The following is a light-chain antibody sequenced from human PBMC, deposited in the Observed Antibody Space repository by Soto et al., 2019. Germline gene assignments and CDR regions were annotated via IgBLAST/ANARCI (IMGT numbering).Light chain of an antibody. CDR1: QSISSW. J-gene: IGKJ2*01. CDR3: QQYNSYPYT. CDR2: KAS. Sequence: DIQMTQSPSTLSASVRDGVTITCRASQSISSWLAWYQQKPGKAPKLLIYKASSLESGVPSRFSGSGSGTEFTLTISSLQPDDFATYYCQQYNSYPYTFGQGTRWIS. V-gene: IGKV1-5*03.